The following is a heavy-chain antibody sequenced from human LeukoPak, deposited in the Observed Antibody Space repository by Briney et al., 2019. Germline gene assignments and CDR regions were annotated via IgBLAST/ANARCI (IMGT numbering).Heavy chain of an antibody. CDR3: ASDLRYSGYDTLDY. J-gene: IGHJ4*02. V-gene: IGHV4-4*07. CDR1: GGSISSYY. D-gene: IGHD5-12*01. CDR2: IYTSGST. Sequence: PSETLSLTCTVSGGSISSYYWSWIRQPAGKGLEWIGRIYTSGSTNYNPSLKSRVTMSVDTSKNQFSLKLSSVTAADTAVYYCASDLRYSGYDTLDYWGQGTLVTVSS.